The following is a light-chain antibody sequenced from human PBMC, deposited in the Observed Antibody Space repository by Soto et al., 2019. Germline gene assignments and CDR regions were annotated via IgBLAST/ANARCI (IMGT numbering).Light chain of an antibody. CDR2: DAS. CDR1: QSVSSY. V-gene: IGKV3-11*01. CDR3: QQRSNWPPWT. Sequence: EIVLTQSPATLSLSPGERATLSCRASQSVSSYLAWYQQKPGQAPRLLIYDASNRATVIPARFSGSGSGTDFTLTISSLEPEYFAVYYCQQRSNWPPWTFGQGTKVEIK. J-gene: IGKJ1*01.